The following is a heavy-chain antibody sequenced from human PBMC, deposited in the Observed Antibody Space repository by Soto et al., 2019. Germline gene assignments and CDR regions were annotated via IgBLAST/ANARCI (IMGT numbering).Heavy chain of an antibody. CDR2: IIPIFGTA. CDR3: ARDDGVTGTTDLDYYGMDV. V-gene: IGHV1-69*13. CDR1: GGTFSSYA. J-gene: IGHJ6*02. D-gene: IGHD1-7*01. Sequence: GASVKVSCKASGGTFSSYAISRVRQAPGQGLEWMGGIIPIFGTANYAQKFQGRVTITADESASTAYMELSSLRSEDTAVYYCARDDGVTGTTDLDYYGMDVWGQGTTVTVSS.